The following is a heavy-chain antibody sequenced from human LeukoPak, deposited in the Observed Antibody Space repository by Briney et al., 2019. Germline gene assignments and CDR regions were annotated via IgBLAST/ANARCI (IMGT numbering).Heavy chain of an antibody. V-gene: IGHV3-23*01. CDR1: GFTFSDFA. D-gene: IGHD6-13*01. J-gene: IGHJ4*02. Sequence: GGSLRLSCAASGFTFSDFAMIWVRQPPGKGLEWVSAISGSGGSTYYADSVKGRFTISRDNSKNTLYLQMNSLRAEDTAVYYCAKVWGYSSSWRPNDYWGQGTLVTVSS. CDR3: AKVWGYSSSWRPNDY. CDR2: ISGSGGST.